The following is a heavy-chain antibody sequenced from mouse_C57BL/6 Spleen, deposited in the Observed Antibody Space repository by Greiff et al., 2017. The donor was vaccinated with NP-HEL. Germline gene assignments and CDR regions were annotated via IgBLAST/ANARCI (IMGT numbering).Heavy chain of an antibody. V-gene: IGHV1-22*01. J-gene: IGHJ2*01. D-gene: IGHD1-1*01. Sequence: EVQLVESGPELVKPGASVKMSCKASGYTFTDYNMHWVKQSHGKSLEWIGYINPNNGGTSYNQKFKGKATLTVNKSSSTAYMELRSLTSEDSAVYYCARGALLLRLGYWGQGTTLTVSS. CDR2: INPNNGGT. CDR3: ARGALLLRLGY. CDR1: GYTFTDYN.